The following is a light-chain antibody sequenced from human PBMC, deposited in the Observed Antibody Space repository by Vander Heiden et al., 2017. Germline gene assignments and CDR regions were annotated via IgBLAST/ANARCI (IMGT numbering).Light chain of an antibody. CDR2: DSS. Sequence: DIVLTQSPGTLSLSPGERAALSGRASPSLICNYLAWYQQKPGQAPRRLIYDSSSRATGIPDRFSGSVSGTDFTLTISRLEPEDFAVYYCQQYGSTAYTFGQGTKLEIK. J-gene: IGKJ2*01. CDR3: QQYGSTAYT. CDR1: PSLICNY. V-gene: IGKV3-20*01.